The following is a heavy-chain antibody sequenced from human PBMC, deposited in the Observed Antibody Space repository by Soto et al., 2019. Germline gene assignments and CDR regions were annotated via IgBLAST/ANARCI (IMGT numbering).Heavy chain of an antibody. CDR1: GYSFTNYW. CDR3: AKFQYSNNLYCAFHI. Sequence: GESLKISCKVSGYSFTNYWIAWVRQVPGKGLEWMGIIYPGDSDTRYSSSFQGQVTISVDKSINTAYLQWNSLKASDTAMYYCAKFQYSNNLYCAFHIWGQATMVTVSS. D-gene: IGHD6-6*01. V-gene: IGHV5-51*01. J-gene: IGHJ3*02. CDR2: IYPGDSDT.